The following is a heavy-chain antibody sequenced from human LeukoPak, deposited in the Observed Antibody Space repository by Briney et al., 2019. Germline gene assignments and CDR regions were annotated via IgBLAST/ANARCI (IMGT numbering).Heavy chain of an antibody. Sequence: GASVKVSCKASGGTFSSYAISWVRQAPGQGLEWMGRIIPIFGTANYAQKLQGRVTMTTDTSTSTAYMELRSLRSDDTAVYYCARDPSNTAGYYFYMDVWGKGTTVTVSS. V-gene: IGHV1-69*05. CDR1: GGTFSSYA. D-gene: IGHD2-8*01. CDR2: IIPIFGTA. J-gene: IGHJ6*03. CDR3: ARDPSNTAGYYFYMDV.